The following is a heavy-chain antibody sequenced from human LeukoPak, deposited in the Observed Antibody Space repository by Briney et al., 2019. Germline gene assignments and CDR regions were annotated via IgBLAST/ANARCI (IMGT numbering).Heavy chain of an antibody. CDR2: ISGTSSYT. J-gene: IGHJ4*02. V-gene: IGHV3-11*06. Sequence: GGSLRLSCAASGFTFSDYYMSWIRQAPGKGPEWVSYISGTSSYTTYADSVKGRFTISRDNAKNSLYLQMNSLRGEDTAVYHCARLGSIAAAGTPDYWGQGTLVTVSS. CDR3: ARLGSIAAAGTPDY. D-gene: IGHD6-13*01. CDR1: GFTFSDYY.